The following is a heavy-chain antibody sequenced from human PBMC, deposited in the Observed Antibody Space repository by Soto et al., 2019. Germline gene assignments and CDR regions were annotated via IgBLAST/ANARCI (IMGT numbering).Heavy chain of an antibody. D-gene: IGHD6-19*01. J-gene: IGHJ1*01. V-gene: IGHV3-66*01. CDR3: ARSLRGWYSEYFIH. CDR1: GFTVSSNF. CDR2: TYTGGDT. Sequence: PGGSLRLSCAASGFTVSSNFMTWVRQAPGKGLEWVSGTYTGGDTYYADSVKGRFTVSRDNSKNTLYLQMDSLRGEDTAVYYCARSLRGWYSEYFIHWGQGTPVTAPQ.